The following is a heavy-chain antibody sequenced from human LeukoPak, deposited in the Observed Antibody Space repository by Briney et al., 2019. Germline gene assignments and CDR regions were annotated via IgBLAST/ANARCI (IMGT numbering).Heavy chain of an antibody. J-gene: IGHJ6*03. D-gene: IGHD6-13*01. Sequence: GSLRLSCAASGFTVSRNYMSWVRQPPGKGLEWIGEINHSGSTNYNPSLKSRVTISVDTSKNQFSLKLSSVTAADTAVYYCAREAALRGREGGMAAAGMRPSYYYMDVWGKGTTVTVSS. V-gene: IGHV4-34*01. CDR1: GFTVSRNY. CDR2: INHSGST. CDR3: AREAALRGREGGMAAAGMRPSYYYMDV.